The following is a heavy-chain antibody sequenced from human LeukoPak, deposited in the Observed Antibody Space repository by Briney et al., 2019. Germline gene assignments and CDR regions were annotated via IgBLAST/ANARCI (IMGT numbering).Heavy chain of an antibody. CDR2: INHSGST. CDR3: ARGEDEAAAVWFDP. Sequence: SETLSLTCAVYGGSFSGYYWSWIRQPPGKGLEGIGEINHSGSTNYNPSLKSRVTISVDTSKNQFSLKLSSVTAADTAVYYCARGEDEAAAVWFDPWGQGTLVTVSS. J-gene: IGHJ5*02. V-gene: IGHV4-34*01. D-gene: IGHD6-13*01. CDR1: GGSFSGYY.